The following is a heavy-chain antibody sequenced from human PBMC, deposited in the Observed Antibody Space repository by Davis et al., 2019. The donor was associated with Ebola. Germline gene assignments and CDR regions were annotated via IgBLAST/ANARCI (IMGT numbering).Heavy chain of an antibody. Sequence: PSETLSLTCTVSGYSISSGYYWGWIRQPPGKGLEWIGEINHSGSTNYNPSLKSRVTISVDTSKNQFSLKLSSVTAADTAVYYCARGPLSGGLDVWGKGTTVTVSS. CDR1: GYSISSGYY. CDR2: INHSGST. CDR3: ARGPLSGGLDV. J-gene: IGHJ6*04. V-gene: IGHV4-38-2*02. D-gene: IGHD3-10*01.